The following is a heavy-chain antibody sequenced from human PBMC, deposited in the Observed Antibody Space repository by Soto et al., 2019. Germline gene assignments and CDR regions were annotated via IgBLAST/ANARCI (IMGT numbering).Heavy chain of an antibody. V-gene: IGHV1-18*01. CDR1: GYTFTRFG. Sequence: QVQLVQSGTEVKKPGASVKVSCKASGYTFTRFGINWVRQAPGQGLEWMGWISGHNGNTHSAQNFQGRVTVTTDTSTNTAYMELRSLRSDDTAVYYCARACEAGGLLVGGFDFWGQGTLVTVSS. D-gene: IGHD6-6*01. J-gene: IGHJ4*02. CDR2: ISGHNGNT. CDR3: ARACEAGGLLVGGFDF.